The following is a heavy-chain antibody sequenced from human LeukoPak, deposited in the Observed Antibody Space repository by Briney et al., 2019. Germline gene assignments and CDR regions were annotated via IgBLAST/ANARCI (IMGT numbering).Heavy chain of an antibody. CDR1: GFTFSSYA. D-gene: IGHD1-7*01. Sequence: GGSPRLSCAASGFTFSSYAISGVRQAPGKGLAWVSAISGSGHSTYYAYSVKGRFTISRENSRKMLYLQMNSLRAEDTAVYYCAKGHYNWNLARHWFDPWGEGTLVTVSS. J-gene: IGHJ5*02. V-gene: IGHV3-23*01. CDR2: ISGSGHST. CDR3: AKGHYNWNLARHWFDP.